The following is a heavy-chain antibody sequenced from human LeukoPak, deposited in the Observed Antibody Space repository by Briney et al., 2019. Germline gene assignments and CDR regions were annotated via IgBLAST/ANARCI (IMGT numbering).Heavy chain of an antibody. V-gene: IGHV4-59*08. CDR3: ARHERDGYNFDY. Sequence: SETLSLTCNVSGASMSSNYWSWIRQPPGKGLEWIGYIYHSGNTNYSPSLESRVTMSVDESKNQFSLRVHFVTAADTAVYYCARHERDGYNFDYWGQGTLVTVSS. J-gene: IGHJ4*02. CDR1: GASMSSNY. CDR2: IYHSGNT. D-gene: IGHD5-24*01.